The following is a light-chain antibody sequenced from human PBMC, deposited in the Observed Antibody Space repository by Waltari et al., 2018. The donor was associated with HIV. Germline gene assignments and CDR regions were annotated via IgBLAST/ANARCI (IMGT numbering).Light chain of an antibody. CDR2: WAS. Sequence: DIVVTQSPDSLPVSLGERATINCKSSQSVLSRRDNTNYLAWYQQKPGQPPRLLIYWASIRESGVPDRFSGSGSGTDFTLTISSLQAEDVAVYYCQQFSITPITFGQGTRLEI. CDR1: QSVLSRRDNTNY. V-gene: IGKV4-1*01. J-gene: IGKJ5*01. CDR3: QQFSITPIT.